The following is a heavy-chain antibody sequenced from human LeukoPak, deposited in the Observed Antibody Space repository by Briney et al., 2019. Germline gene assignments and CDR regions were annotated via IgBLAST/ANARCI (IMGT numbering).Heavy chain of an antibody. Sequence: QAGGSLRLSCAASGFTFSSYAMSWVRQAPGKGLEWVSAISGSGGSTYYADSVKGRFTISRDNSKNTLYLQMNSLRAEDTAVYYCAAYTSRDIYGDYVPGAFDIWGQGTMVTVSS. V-gene: IGHV3-23*01. J-gene: IGHJ3*02. CDR3: AAYTSRDIYGDYVPGAFDI. CDR1: GFTFSSYA. CDR2: ISGSGGST. D-gene: IGHD4-17*01.